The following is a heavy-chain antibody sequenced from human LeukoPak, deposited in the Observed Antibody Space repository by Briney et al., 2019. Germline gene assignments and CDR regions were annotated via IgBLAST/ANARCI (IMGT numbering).Heavy chain of an antibody. CDR3: AKGQGVVGATTRGYFDY. D-gene: IGHD1-26*01. Sequence: PGGSLRLSCAASGFTFSSYAMSWVRQAPGKGLEWVSTVSGSGGSTYYADSVKGRFTISRDNSKNILYLQMNSLRADDTAVYYCAKGQGVVGATTRGYFDYWGQGTLVSVSS. J-gene: IGHJ4*02. V-gene: IGHV3-23*01. CDR1: GFTFSSYA. CDR2: VSGSGGST.